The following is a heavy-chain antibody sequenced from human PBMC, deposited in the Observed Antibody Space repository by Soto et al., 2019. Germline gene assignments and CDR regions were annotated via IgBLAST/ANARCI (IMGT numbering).Heavy chain of an antibody. J-gene: IGHJ4*02. CDR2: IIPIFTTT. D-gene: IGHD3-3*01. Sequence: QVQPVQSGSEVRRPGSSVKVSCKASGGSFSNSAIAWVRQAPGQGLEWLGMIIPIFTTTNYAQKFKDRLTITADGSTSTAYMELSGLKSEDTAVYFCARPSGLLGQFSALDDYWGQGTLVTVSS. CDR1: GGSFSNSA. CDR3: ARPSGLLGQFSALDDY. V-gene: IGHV1-69*18.